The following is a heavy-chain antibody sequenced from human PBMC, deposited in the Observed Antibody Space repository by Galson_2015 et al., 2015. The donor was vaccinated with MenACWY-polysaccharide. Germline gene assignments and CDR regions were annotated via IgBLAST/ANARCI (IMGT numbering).Heavy chain of an antibody. Sequence: SGNTYYNPSLESRVTMSVDTSQNQFSLKLSSVTAADTALYYCARAPTPYCSSSSCFNKYAFDIWGQGTMVTVSS. D-gene: IGHD2-2*01. J-gene: IGHJ3*02. V-gene: IGHV4-39*02. CDR2: SGNT. CDR3: ARAPTPYCSSSSCFNKYAFDI.